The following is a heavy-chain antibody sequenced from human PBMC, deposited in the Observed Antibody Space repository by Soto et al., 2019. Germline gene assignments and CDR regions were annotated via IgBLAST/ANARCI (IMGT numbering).Heavy chain of an antibody. CDR2: ISYDGSNK. CDR1: GFTFSSYG. D-gene: IGHD3-22*01. Sequence: ESGGGVVQPGRSLRLSCAASGFTFSSYGMHWVRQAPGKGLEWVAVISYDGSNKYYADSVKGRFTISRDNSKNTLYLQMNSLRAEDTAVYYCAKEREYYDSSGYSDAFDIWGQGTMVTVSS. V-gene: IGHV3-30*18. J-gene: IGHJ3*02. CDR3: AKEREYYDSSGYSDAFDI.